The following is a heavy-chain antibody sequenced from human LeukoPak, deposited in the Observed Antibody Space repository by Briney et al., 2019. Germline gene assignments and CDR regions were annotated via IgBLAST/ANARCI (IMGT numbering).Heavy chain of an antibody. Sequence: SETLSLTCAVYGGSFSGYYWSWIRQPPGKGLEWIGEINHSGSTNYNPSLKSRVTISVDTSKNQFSLKLSSVTAADTAVYYCARRGGFSDSVWGSYLRRWFDPWGQGTLATVSS. V-gene: IGHV4-34*01. CDR3: ARRGGFSDSVWGSYLRRWFDP. CDR1: GGSFSGYY. CDR2: INHSGST. J-gene: IGHJ5*02. D-gene: IGHD3-16*02.